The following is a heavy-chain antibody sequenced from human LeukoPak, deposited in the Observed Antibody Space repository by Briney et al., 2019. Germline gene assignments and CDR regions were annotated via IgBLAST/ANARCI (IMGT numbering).Heavy chain of an antibody. V-gene: IGHV3-74*01. Sequence: QSGGSLRLSCAASGFTGNWMQWVRQAPGKGLVWVSHINDAGSDTKYADSVKGRFTISRDNAKNTLYLQMNSLRAEDTAMYYCAKDHQLRYFDWFTESGFDYWGQGTLVTVSS. CDR2: INDAGSDT. CDR1: GFTGNW. J-gene: IGHJ4*02. D-gene: IGHD3-9*01. CDR3: AKDHQLRYFDWFTESGFDY.